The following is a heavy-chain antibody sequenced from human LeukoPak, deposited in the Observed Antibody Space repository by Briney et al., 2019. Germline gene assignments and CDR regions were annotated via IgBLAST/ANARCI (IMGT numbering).Heavy chain of an antibody. D-gene: IGHD5-18*01. V-gene: IGHV4-59*01. Sequence: GSLRLSCAASGFTFDDYGMSWVRQAPGKGLEWIGYIFYSGSTYYTPSLKSRVTISVDRSKNQFSLNLSSVTAADTAVYYCARVQDTPMGSYFDSWGQGILVTVSS. J-gene: IGHJ4*02. CDR1: GFTFDDYG. CDR2: IFYSGST. CDR3: ARVQDTPMGSYFDS.